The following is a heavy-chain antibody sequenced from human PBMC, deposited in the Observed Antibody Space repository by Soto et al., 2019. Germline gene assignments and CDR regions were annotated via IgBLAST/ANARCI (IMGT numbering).Heavy chain of an antibody. J-gene: IGHJ4*02. V-gene: IGHV3-33*01. CDR2: IWYDGSNK. D-gene: IGHD3-22*01. Sequence: GGSLRLSCAASGFTFSSYGMHWVRQAPGKGLEWVAVIWYDGSNKYYADSVKGRFTISRDNSKNTLYLQMNSLRAEDTAVYYCARLGDSSGYIFDYWGQGTLVTVSS. CDR3: ARLGDSSGYIFDY. CDR1: GFTFSSYG.